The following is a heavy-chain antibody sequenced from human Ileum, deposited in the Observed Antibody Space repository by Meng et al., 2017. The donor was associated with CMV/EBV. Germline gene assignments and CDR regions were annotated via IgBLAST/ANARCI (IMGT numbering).Heavy chain of an antibody. V-gene: IGHV3-30*02. CDR3: AYIGYCSSTSCLNWFDP. CDR2: IRYDGSNK. CDR1: FTVSGCG. J-gene: IGHJ5*02. Sequence: FTVSGCGMHWVRQAPGKGLEWVAFIRYDGSNKYYADSVKDRFTISRDNSKNTLYLQMNSLRAEDTAVYYCAYIGYCSSTSCLNWFDPWGQGTLVTVSS. D-gene: IGHD2-2*01.